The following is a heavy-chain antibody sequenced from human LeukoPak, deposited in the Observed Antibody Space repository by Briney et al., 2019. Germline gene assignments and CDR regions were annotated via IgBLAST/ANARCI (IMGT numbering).Heavy chain of an antibody. CDR1: GFTFSSYW. Sequence: GGSLRLSCAASGFTFSSYWMHWVRQAPGKGLVWVSRINSDGSSTTYAGSVKGRFTISRDNAKNTLYLQMNSLRAEDTAVYYCATSTYCSGGSCYSRTFQYWGQGTLVTVSS. V-gene: IGHV3-74*01. CDR2: INSDGSST. J-gene: IGHJ4*02. D-gene: IGHD2-15*01. CDR3: ATSTYCSGGSCYSRTFQY.